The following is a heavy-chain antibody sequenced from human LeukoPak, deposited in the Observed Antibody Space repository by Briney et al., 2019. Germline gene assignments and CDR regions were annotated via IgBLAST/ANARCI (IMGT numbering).Heavy chain of an antibody. CDR3: ARMTITMVRGAPYYYGMDV. Sequence: PSETLSPTCTVSGGSISSYYWSWIRQPPGKGLEWIGYIYYSGSTNYNPSLKSRVTISVDTSKNQFSLKLSSVTAADTAVYYCARMTITMVRGAPYYYGMDVWGQGTTVTVSS. D-gene: IGHD3-10*01. J-gene: IGHJ6*02. CDR2: IYYSGST. CDR1: GGSISSYY. V-gene: IGHV4-59*01.